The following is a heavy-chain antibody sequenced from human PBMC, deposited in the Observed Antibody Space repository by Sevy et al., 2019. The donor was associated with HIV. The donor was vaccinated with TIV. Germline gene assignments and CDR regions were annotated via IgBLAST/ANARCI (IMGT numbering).Heavy chain of an antibody. CDR1: GFTFSSYA. V-gene: IGHV3-23*01. J-gene: IGHJ4*02. D-gene: IGHD3-22*01. CDR3: AKSGPYYYDSSGYYYCFDY. Sequence: GGSLRLSCAASGFTFSSYAMSWVRQAPGKGLEWVSAFSGSGGSTYYADSVKGRFTISRDNSKNTLYLQMNSLRAEDTAVYYCAKSGPYYYDSSGYYYCFDYWGQGTLVTVSS. CDR2: FSGSGGST.